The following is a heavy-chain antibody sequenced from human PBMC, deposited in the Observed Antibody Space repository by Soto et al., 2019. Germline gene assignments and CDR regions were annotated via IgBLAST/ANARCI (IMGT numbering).Heavy chain of an antibody. D-gene: IGHD2-15*01. CDR2: IYYSGST. J-gene: IGHJ3*02. Sequence: SETLSLTCTVSGGSISSSSYYWGWIRQPPGKGLEWIGSIYYSGSTYYNPSLKSRVTISVDTSKNQFSLKLSSVTAADTAVYYCARHDVVVVAATLGSVGAFDIWGQGTMVTVSS. CDR1: GGSISSSSYY. CDR3: ARHDVVVVAATLGSVGAFDI. V-gene: IGHV4-39*01.